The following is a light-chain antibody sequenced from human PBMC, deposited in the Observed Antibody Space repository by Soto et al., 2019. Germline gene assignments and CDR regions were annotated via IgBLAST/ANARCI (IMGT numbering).Light chain of an antibody. J-gene: IGKJ1*01. CDR3: QQYGTSPWT. Sequence: EIVLTQSPGTLSLSPGERATLSCRASQSVGSNYLAWYQQKPGQAPRLLIDTASGRAAGIPDRFSGSGSGTDFTLTISRVEPEDFAVYYCQQYGTSPWTFGQGTKVEIK. V-gene: IGKV3-20*01. CDR2: TAS. CDR1: QSVGSNY.